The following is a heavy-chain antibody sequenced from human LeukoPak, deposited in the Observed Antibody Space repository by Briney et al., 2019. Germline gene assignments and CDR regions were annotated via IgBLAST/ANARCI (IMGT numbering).Heavy chain of an antibody. J-gene: IGHJ4*02. Sequence: PGGSLRLSCAASGFTFSSYEMNWVRQAPGKGLEWVSYISSSGSTIYYADSVKGRFTISRDNSKNTLYLQMNSLRAEDTAVYYCARDRRDSGYYYDPIYFDYWGQGTLVTVSS. CDR3: ARDRRDSGYYYDPIYFDY. V-gene: IGHV3-48*03. CDR2: ISSSGSTI. CDR1: GFTFSSYE. D-gene: IGHD3-22*01.